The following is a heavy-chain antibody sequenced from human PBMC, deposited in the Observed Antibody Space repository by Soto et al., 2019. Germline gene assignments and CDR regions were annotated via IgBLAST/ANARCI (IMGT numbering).Heavy chain of an antibody. CDR1: GFTFSSYS. CDR3: ARAGQWLDPGMDV. CDR2: ISSSSSYI. D-gene: IGHD6-19*01. J-gene: IGHJ6*02. Sequence: EVPLVESGGGLVKPGGSLRLSCAASGFTFSSYSMNWVRQAPGKGLEWVSSISSSSSYIYYADSVKGRFTISRDNAKNSLYLQMNSLRAEDTAVYYCARAGQWLDPGMDVWGQGTTVTVSS. V-gene: IGHV3-21*01.